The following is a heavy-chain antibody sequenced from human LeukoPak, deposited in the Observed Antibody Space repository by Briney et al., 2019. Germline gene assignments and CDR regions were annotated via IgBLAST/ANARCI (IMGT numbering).Heavy chain of an antibody. V-gene: IGHV1-18*01. CDR2: ISAYNGNT. CDR1: GYTFTSYG. D-gene: IGHD6-13*01. CDR3: ARELLANPSSSGYVGAPFDY. J-gene: IGHJ4*02. Sequence: GASVKVSCKASGYTFTSYGISWVRQAPGQGLEWMGWISAYNGNTNYAQKLQGRVTMTTDTSTSTAYMEMRSLRSDDTAVYYCARELLANPSSSGYVGAPFDYWGQGTLVTVSS.